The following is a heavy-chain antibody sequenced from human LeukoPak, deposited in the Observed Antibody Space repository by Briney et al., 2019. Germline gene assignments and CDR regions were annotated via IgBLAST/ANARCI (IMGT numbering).Heavy chain of an antibody. CDR3: ARDPRTSSTSFNWFDP. CDR1: GGSISAGSFF. CDR2: TNTSGTT. Sequence: PSETLSFTGSVSGGSISAGSFFWNWTRHPPGKGREGIGRTNTSGTTNYNPSLKSRVTISVDTSKNQFSLKLNSVTAADTAVYYCARDPRTSSTSFNWFDPWGQGTLVTVSS. V-gene: IGHV4-61*02. J-gene: IGHJ5*02. D-gene: IGHD2-2*01.